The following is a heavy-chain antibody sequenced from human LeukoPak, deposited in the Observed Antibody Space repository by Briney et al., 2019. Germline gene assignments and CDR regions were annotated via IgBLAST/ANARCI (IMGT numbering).Heavy chain of an antibody. Sequence: GGSLRLSCAASGFTFSSYWMHWVRQAPGKGLVWVSRVNSDGSSTTYADSVKGRFTIYRDNAKNTLHLQMSSLRAEDTAVYYCARGPPNSGSYHTDWGQGTLVTVSS. D-gene: IGHD1-26*01. J-gene: IGHJ4*02. CDR3: ARGPPNSGSYHTD. CDR1: GFTFSSYW. V-gene: IGHV3-74*01. CDR2: VNSDGSST.